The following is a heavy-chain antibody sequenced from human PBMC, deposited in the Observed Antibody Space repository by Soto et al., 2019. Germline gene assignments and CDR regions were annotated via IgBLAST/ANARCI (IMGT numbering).Heavy chain of an antibody. Sequence: QVQLVQSGAEVKRPGASVKVSCKASGYTFTTFYMHWVRPAPGQGLEWLGIINPNGGSTTYAQKFQGRGTMTRDTSTSTVYVELSSLRSEDTAVYYCARAGYCSGGTCFHGNCDYWGQGTLVTVSA. CDR1: GYTFTTFY. J-gene: IGHJ4*02. V-gene: IGHV1-46*01. CDR3: ARAGYCSGGTCFHGNCDY. CDR2: INPNGGST. D-gene: IGHD2-15*01.